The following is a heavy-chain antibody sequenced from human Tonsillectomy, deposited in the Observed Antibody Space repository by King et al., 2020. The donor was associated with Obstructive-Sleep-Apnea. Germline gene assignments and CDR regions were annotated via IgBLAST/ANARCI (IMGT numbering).Heavy chain of an antibody. CDR3: AYFDSSGYYSYFDY. J-gene: IGHJ4*02. V-gene: IGHV3-30-3*01. D-gene: IGHD3-22*01. CDR2: ISYDGNKK. CDR1: GFTFSSYS. Sequence: VQLVESGGGVVQPGRSLRLSCAASGFTFSSYSMHWVRQAPGKGLEWVALISYDGNKKYYADSVKGRFTISRDNSKSALFLQMNSLRAEDPAVYYCAYFDSSGYYSYFDYWGQGTLVTVSS.